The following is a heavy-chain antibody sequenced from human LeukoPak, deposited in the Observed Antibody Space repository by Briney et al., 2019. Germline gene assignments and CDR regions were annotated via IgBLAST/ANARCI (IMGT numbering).Heavy chain of an antibody. CDR2: ITSSSSNK. D-gene: IGHD2-2*01. CDR1: GFTLTTYE. J-gene: IGHJ4*02. V-gene: IGHV3-48*03. CDR3: ATDCSSSSCLQSDH. Sequence: GGSLRPSCVASGFTLTTYEMIWVRQAPGKGLEWVSYITSSSSNKYYADSVEGRFTISRDNAKNSLYLQMNSLRAEDTAVYYCATDCSSSSCLQSDHWGQGTLVTVSS.